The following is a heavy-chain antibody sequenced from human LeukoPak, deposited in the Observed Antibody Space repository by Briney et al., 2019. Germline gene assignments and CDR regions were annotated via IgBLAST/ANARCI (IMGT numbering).Heavy chain of an antibody. V-gene: IGHV4-59*08. CDR1: GGSISSYY. D-gene: IGHD5-18*01. Sequence: PSETLSLTRTVSGGSISSYYWSWIRQPPGKGLEWIGYIYYSGSTNYNPSLKSRVTISVDTSKNQFSLKLSSVTAADTAVYYCASRGYSYGPFDYWGQGTLVTVSS. CDR2: IYYSGST. J-gene: IGHJ4*02. CDR3: ASRGYSYGPFDY.